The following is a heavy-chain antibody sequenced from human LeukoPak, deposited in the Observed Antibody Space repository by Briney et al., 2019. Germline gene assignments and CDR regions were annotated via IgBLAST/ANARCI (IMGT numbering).Heavy chain of an antibody. CDR2: INPNSGGT. J-gene: IGHJ4*02. CDR1: GYTFTGYY. V-gene: IGHV1-2*02. Sequence: GASVRVSCKASGYTFTGYYMHWVRQAPGQGLEWMGWINPNSGGTNYAQKFQGRVTMTRDTSISTAYMELSRLRSDDTAVYYCARDYYDYVWGSYPIFDYWGQGTLVTVSS. D-gene: IGHD3-16*02. CDR3: ARDYYDYVWGSYPIFDY.